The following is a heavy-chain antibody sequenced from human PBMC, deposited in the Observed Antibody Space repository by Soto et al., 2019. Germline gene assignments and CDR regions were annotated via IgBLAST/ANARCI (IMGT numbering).Heavy chain of an antibody. J-gene: IGHJ4*02. D-gene: IGHD2-21*02. CDR1: GVSISSRFYD. CDR3: ARRVVVTTNGGHYFDL. Sequence: PSETLSLTCNVSGVSISSRFYDWGWIRQPPGRGPEWIGSIYSGGSTYYNPSLKTRVTISVDTSKGQFSLKLSSLTATDTAVYYCARRVVVTTNGGHYFDLWGQGTLVTVSS. CDR2: IYSGGST. V-gene: IGHV4-39*01.